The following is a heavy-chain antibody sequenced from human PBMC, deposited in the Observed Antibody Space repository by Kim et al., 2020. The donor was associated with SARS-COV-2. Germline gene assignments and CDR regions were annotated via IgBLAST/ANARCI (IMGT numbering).Heavy chain of an antibody. J-gene: IGHJ4*02. CDR3: AKVAQSRITMIVVVINPAFDY. Sequence: GGSLRLSCAASGFTFSSYAMSWVRQAPGKGLEWVSAISGSGGSTYYADSVKGRFTIYRDNSKNTLYLQMNSLRAEDTAVYYCAKVAQSRITMIVVVINPAFDYWGQGTLVTVSS. D-gene: IGHD3-22*01. CDR1: GFTFSSYA. V-gene: IGHV3-23*01. CDR2: ISGSGGST.